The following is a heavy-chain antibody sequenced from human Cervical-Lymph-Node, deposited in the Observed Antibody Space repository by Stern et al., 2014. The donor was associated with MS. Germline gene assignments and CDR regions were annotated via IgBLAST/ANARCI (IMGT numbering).Heavy chain of an antibody. J-gene: IGHJ4*02. D-gene: IGHD3-9*01. V-gene: IGHV3-30-3*01. CDR3: ARVNILTGYYVFDY. CDR1: DLNFSHFA. Sequence: VQLVESGGGVVQPGRSLRLSCVASDLNFSHFAMHWLRPAPGKGLEWVAFLSYDGDNKYYRDSVKGRFTISRDNSKNTLYLDMNSLRVEDTALYYCARVNILTGYYVFDYWGQGTLVTVTS. CDR2: LSYDGDNK.